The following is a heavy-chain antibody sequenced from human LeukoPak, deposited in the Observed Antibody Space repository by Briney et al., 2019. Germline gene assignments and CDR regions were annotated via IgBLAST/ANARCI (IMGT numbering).Heavy chain of an antibody. V-gene: IGHV5-51*01. CDR1: TYNFTSFW. J-gene: IGHJ4*02. CDR3: ARLVSRGLEAADRLPDY. Sequence: GASLKISCEGSTYNFTSFWIGWVRQMPGKGPEWMGIVNPIDSYTIYSPSFQGQVTISVDKSISTAYLQWNSLKASDTAMYYCARLVSRGLEAADRLPDYWGQGTLVTVSS. D-gene: IGHD6-25*01. CDR2: VNPIDSYT.